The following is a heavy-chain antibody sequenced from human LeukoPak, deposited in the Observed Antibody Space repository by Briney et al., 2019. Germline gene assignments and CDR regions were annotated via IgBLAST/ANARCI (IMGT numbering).Heavy chain of an antibody. V-gene: IGHV3-7*01. CDR1: GFTFSSYW. J-gene: IGHJ4*02. D-gene: IGHD1-26*01. Sequence: GGSLRLSCAASGFTFSSYWMSWVRQAPGKGLEWVANIKQDGSQKYYVHSVKGRFTISRDNAKNSLYLQMSSLRAEDTAVYYCASLGSGSYGGRNDYWGQGTLVTVSS. CDR3: ASLGSGSYGGRNDY. CDR2: IKQDGSQK.